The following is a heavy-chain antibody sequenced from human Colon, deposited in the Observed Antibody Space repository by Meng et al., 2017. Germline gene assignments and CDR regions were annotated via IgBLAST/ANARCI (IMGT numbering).Heavy chain of an antibody. V-gene: IGHV4-31*03. D-gene: IGHD2-8*02. CDR1: GLSIGTTGDY. Sequence: QGRLQGSGPGLVKPSQTLSLTCNVSGLSIGTTGDYWAWIRQRPGKGLEWIGKIFYTGTAHYNPSLKTRAAMSVDRSKNQFSLKLSSVTAADTAVYYCARADCTAGICYQFDNWGQGTLVTVSS. CDR3: ARADCTAGICYQFDN. CDR2: IFYTGTA. J-gene: IGHJ4*02.